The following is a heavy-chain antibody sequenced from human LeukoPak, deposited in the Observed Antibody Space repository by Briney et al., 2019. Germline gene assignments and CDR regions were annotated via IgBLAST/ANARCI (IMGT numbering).Heavy chain of an antibody. CDR2: ISWYSGNI. CDR1: GFTFDDHA. Sequence: GGSLRLSCVASGFTFDDHAMHWFRQAPGKGLEWVSSISWYSGNIGYADSVKGRFAISRENAKNTLYLEMNSLRTDDAALYFCARDVWRRAFYYAMDVWGLGTTVAVSS. D-gene: IGHD2-21*01. V-gene: IGHV3-9*01. J-gene: IGHJ6*02. CDR3: ARDVWRRAFYYAMDV.